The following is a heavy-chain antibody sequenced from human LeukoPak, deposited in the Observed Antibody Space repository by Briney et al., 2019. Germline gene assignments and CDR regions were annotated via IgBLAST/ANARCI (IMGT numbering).Heavy chain of an antibody. D-gene: IGHD1-7*01. V-gene: IGHV3-7*01. Sequence: GALRLFWATSGFTLRSHWMTWVRQAPGEGVEGVANKNQDGSAKYYVDSVRGRFTISRDNAKNSIHLQMNSLRAEDTAVYYCARWEIRGTAHQLDYWGQGTLVTVSS. CDR3: ARWEIRGTAHQLDY. J-gene: IGHJ4*02. CDR1: GFTLRSHW. CDR2: KNQDGSAK.